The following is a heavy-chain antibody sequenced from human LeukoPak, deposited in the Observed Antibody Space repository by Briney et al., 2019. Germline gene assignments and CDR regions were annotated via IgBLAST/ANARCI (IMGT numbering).Heavy chain of an antibody. V-gene: IGHV1-69*13. CDR1: GGTFSSYA. J-gene: IGHJ6*03. CDR3: ARCGPFFGDYYYYMDV. Sequence: SVKVSCKASGGTFSSYAISWVRQAPGQGLEWMGGIIPIFGTANYAQKFQGRVTITADESTSTAYMELSSLRSEDTAVYYCARCGPFFGDYYYYMDVWGKGTTVTVSS. D-gene: IGHD3-3*01. CDR2: IIPIFGTA.